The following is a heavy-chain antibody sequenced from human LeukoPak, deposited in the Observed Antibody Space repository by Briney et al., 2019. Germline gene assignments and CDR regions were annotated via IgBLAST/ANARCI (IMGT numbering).Heavy chain of an antibody. Sequence: PSETLSLTCAVYGGSFSGYYWSWIRQPPGKGLEWIGELNHSGSTNYNPSLKSRVTISVDTSKNQFSLKLSSVTAADTAVYYCARGRYLGYYYYYMDVWGKGTTVTVSS. CDR3: ARGRYLGYYYYYMDV. CDR1: GGSFSGYY. CDR2: LNHSGST. J-gene: IGHJ6*03. V-gene: IGHV4-34*01. D-gene: IGHD3-9*01.